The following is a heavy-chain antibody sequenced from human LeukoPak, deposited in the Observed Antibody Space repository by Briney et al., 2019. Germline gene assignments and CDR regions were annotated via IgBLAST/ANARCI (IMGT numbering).Heavy chain of an antibody. D-gene: IGHD3-22*01. CDR1: GGSISSYY. CDR3: ARESYYDSSGHLPHFDI. J-gene: IGHJ3*02. Sequence: SETLSLTCTVSGGSISSYYWSWIRHPPGKGLEWIGYIYYSGSTHYNPPLKSRVTISVDTPKNQFSLNVSSVTAADTAVYYCARESYYDSSGHLPHFDIWGQGTMVTVSS. V-gene: IGHV4-59*01. CDR2: IYYSGST.